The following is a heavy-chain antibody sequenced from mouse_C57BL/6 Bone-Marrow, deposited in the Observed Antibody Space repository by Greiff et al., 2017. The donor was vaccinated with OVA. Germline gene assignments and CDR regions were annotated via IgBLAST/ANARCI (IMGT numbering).Heavy chain of an antibody. CDR1: GYTFTDYY. D-gene: IGHD1-1*01. J-gene: IGHJ1*03. V-gene: IGHV1-19*01. Sequence: EVKLQESGPVLVKPGASVKMSCKASGYTFTDYYMNWVKQSHGKSLEWIGVINPYNGGTSYNQKFKGKATLTVDKSSSTAYMELNSLTSEDSAVYYCARSHYGSSYWYFDVWGTGTTVTVSS. CDR2: INPYNGGT. CDR3: ARSHYGSSYWYFDV.